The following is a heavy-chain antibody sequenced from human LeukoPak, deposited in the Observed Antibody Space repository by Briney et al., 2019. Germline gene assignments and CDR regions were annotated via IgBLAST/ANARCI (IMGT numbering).Heavy chain of an antibody. D-gene: IGHD2-15*01. V-gene: IGHV3-23*01. Sequence: GGSLRLSCAASGFTLSSYAMSWVRQGPGKGLEWVSAISVSGNTYHADSAKGRFTISRDSSKNTLYLQMNSLRAGDAAVYYCAKAPVTTCSGAYCYPFDYWSQGTLVTVSS. CDR1: GFTLSSYA. J-gene: IGHJ4*02. CDR3: AKAPVTTCSGAYCYPFDY. CDR2: ISVSGNT.